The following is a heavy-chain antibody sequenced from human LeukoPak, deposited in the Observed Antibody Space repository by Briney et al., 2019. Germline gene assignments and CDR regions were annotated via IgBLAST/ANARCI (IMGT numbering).Heavy chain of an antibody. CDR2: ISGSGGST. CDR3: ASPDHGDYVVRNSLFDY. D-gene: IGHD4-17*01. CDR1: GFTFSSYA. J-gene: IGHJ4*02. Sequence: GGSLRLSCAASGFTFSSYAMSWVRQAPGKGLEWVSAISGSGGSTYYADSVKGRFTISRDNSKNTLYLQMNSLRAEDTAVYYCASPDHGDYVVRNSLFDYWGQGTLVTVSS. V-gene: IGHV3-23*01.